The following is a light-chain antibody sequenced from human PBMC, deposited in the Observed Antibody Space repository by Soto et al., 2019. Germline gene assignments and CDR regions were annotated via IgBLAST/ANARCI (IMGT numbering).Light chain of an antibody. Sequence: DIQMTQSPSTLSACIGDRVTITCRAGQRINKLLAWHQQKPGKAPKLLIYDASSLQSGVPPRFSGSGSGTEFTLTIRSLQPDDIATYYCQQYSSYSAWTFGEGTKV. J-gene: IGKJ1*01. CDR1: QRINKL. V-gene: IGKV1-5*01. CDR2: DAS. CDR3: QQYSSYSAWT.